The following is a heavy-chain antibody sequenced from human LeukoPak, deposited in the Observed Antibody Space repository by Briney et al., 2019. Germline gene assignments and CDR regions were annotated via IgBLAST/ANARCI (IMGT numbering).Heavy chain of an antibody. Sequence: GGSLRLSCAASGFTFSSYAMHWVRQAPGKGLEWVAIISYDGSNKYYADSVKGRFTISRDNSKNTLYLQMNSLRAEDTAAYYCARDTDSWYFDYWGQGTLVTVSS. J-gene: IGHJ4*02. V-gene: IGHV3-30*04. CDR2: ISYDGSNK. D-gene: IGHD6-13*01. CDR1: GFTFSSYA. CDR3: ARDTDSWYFDY.